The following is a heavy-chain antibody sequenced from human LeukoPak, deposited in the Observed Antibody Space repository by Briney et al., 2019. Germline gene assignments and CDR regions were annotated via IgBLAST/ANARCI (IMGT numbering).Heavy chain of an antibody. V-gene: IGHV3-23*01. CDR1: GFTFDNYA. CDR3: ARSYVVTAPFDY. J-gene: IGHJ4*02. D-gene: IGHD2-21*02. Sequence: GGSLRLSCAASGFTFDNYAMTWVRQAPGRGLEWISTISGSGYTTYYADSVKGRFTISRDNSKDTLSLQMNSLTAQDTAVYYCARSYVVTAPFDYWGQGTLVTVSS. CDR2: ISGSGYTT.